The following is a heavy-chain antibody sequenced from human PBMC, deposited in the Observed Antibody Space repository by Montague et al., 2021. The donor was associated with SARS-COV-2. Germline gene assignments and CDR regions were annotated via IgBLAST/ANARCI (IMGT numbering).Heavy chain of an antibody. J-gene: IGHJ4*02. V-gene: IGHV3-23*01. CDR3: RVGNYSDSISDY. CDR1: GFTFSSYA. CDR2: TSGSGGNT. D-gene: IGHD3-22*01. Sequence: SLRLSCAASGFTFSSYAMSWVRQAPGKGLEWVSATSGSGGNTYYVGSVKGRFTISRDNSKNTLYLQMNSLRAEDTAVYYCRVGNYSDSISDYWGQGTLVTVSS.